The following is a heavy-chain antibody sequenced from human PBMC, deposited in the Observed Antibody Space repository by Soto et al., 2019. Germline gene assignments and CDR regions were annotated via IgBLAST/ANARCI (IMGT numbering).Heavy chain of an antibody. D-gene: IGHD6-19*01. CDR3: ARWVAVAAYYYYGMDV. CDR2: IIPIFGTA. J-gene: IGHJ6*02. CDR1: GGTFSSYA. Sequence: QVQLVQSGAEVKKPGSSVKVSCKASGGTFSSYAISWVRQAPGQGLEWMGGIIPIFGTATYAQKFQGRVTITADESTSTAYMELSSLRSEDTAVYYCARWVAVAAYYYYGMDVWGQGTTVTVS. V-gene: IGHV1-69*01.